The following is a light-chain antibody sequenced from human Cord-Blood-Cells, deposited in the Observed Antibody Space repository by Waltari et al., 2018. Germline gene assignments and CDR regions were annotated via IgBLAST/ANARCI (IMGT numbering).Light chain of an antibody. CDR1: QSVLYSSNNKNY. CDR3: QQYYRTPPT. J-gene: IGKJ1*01. V-gene: IGKV4-1*01. CDR2: WAS. Sequence: DIVMTQSPDSLAVSLGERATINCKSSQSVLYSSNNKNYLAWYQQKPGQPPKLLIYWASTRESGVPDRFSGSGSGTDFTLTISSLQAEDVAVYYCQQYYRTPPTFGQGTKVEI.